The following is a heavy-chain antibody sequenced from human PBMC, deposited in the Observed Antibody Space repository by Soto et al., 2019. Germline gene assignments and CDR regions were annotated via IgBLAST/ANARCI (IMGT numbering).Heavy chain of an antibody. CDR2: IDGAGIYT. CDR1: GFTYTNYW. CDR3: GSVFEY. V-gene: IGHV3-74*01. J-gene: IGHJ4*02. Sequence: DVQLVESGGGLVQPGGSLRLSCAASGFTYTNYWLHWVRQAPEKGLVWVSRIDGAGIYTSYADSVKGRFTISRDNAKNTLYLQMNDLRTEDTAVYYCGSVFEYWCQGSLVTVSS.